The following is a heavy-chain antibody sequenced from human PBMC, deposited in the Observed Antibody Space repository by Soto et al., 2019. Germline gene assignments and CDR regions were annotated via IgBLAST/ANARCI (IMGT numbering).Heavy chain of an antibody. CDR3: ARDYPVPAAMTQSDYYCMDF. Sequence: GGSLRLSCAAAGLTFSSYSMNWVRQAPGKGLEWVSSISSSSSYIYYADSVKGRFTISRDNAKNSLYLQMNSLRAEDTAVYYCARDYPVPAAMTQSDYYCMDFWGQGTTVTVSS. V-gene: IGHV3-21*01. D-gene: IGHD2-2*01. CDR2: ISSSSSYI. CDR1: GLTFSSYS. J-gene: IGHJ6*02.